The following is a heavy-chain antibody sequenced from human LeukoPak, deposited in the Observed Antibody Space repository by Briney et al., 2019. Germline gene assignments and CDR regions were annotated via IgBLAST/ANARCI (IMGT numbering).Heavy chain of an antibody. Sequence: GESLRLSCAASRFILSNYAMTWVRQTPGRGLEWVAKINQNGNVKSYVDSVKGRFTISRDNAKSSLYLEMNSLRVDDTGVYYCARENPYVSWGQGTLVTVSS. CDR2: INQNGNVK. CDR3: ARENPYVS. V-gene: IGHV3-7*01. J-gene: IGHJ5*02. CDR1: RFILSNYA. D-gene: IGHD1-14*01.